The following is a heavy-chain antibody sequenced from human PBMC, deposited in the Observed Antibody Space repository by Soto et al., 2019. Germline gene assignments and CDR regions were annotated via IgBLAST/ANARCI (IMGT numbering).Heavy chain of an antibody. Sequence: SETLSLTCAVYGGSFSGYYWSWIRQPPGKGLEWIGEINHSGSTNYNPSLKSRVTISVDTSKNQFSLKLSSVTAADTAVYYCARTYSSSKSAGEPFDPWGQGTLVTVSS. CDR3: ARTYSSSKSAGEPFDP. CDR1: GGSFSGYY. V-gene: IGHV4-34*01. J-gene: IGHJ5*02. D-gene: IGHD6-13*01. CDR2: INHSGST.